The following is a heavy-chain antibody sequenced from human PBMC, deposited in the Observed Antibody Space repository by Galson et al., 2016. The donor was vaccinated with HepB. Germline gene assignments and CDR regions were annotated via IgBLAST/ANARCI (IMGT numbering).Heavy chain of an antibody. CDR1: GDSISSGGYY. CDR2: ISYSGIT. Sequence: TLSLTCTVSGDSISSGGYYWSWIRQHPGKGLEWIGYISYSGITYYNPSLKSRLNISLYTSKNQFSLKVNSVTAADTAVYFCARLRFLEWSFVRYFDYWGQGTLVTVSS. V-gene: IGHV4-31*03. J-gene: IGHJ4*02. CDR3: ARLRFLEWSFVRYFDY. D-gene: IGHD3-3*01.